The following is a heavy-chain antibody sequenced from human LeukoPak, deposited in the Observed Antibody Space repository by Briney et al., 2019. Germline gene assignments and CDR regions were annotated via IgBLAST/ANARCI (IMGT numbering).Heavy chain of an antibody. D-gene: IGHD2-2*01. CDR1: GYTFTSYG. CDR2: ISAYNGNT. V-gene: IGHV1-18*04. J-gene: IGHJ4*02. CDR3: ARGQYQLLRRDPAKYYFDY. Sequence: ASVKVSCKASGYTFTSYGISWVRQAPGQGLEWMGWISAYNGNTNYAQKLQGRVTMTTDTSTSTAYMELRSLRSDDTAVYYCARGQYQLLRRDPAKYYFDYWGQGTLVTVSP.